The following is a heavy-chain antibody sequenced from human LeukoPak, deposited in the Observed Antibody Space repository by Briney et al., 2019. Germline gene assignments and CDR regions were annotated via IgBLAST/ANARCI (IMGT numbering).Heavy chain of an antibody. Sequence: PGGSLRLSCAASGFTFSDYYMSWIRQAPGKGLEWVSYISSSGSTIYYADSVKGRFTISRDNAKNSLYLQMNSLRAEDTAVYYCAGLLGYCSSTSCYPDYWGQGTLVTVSS. CDR3: AGLLGYCSSTSCYPDY. D-gene: IGHD2-2*01. CDR2: ISSSGSTI. CDR1: GFTFSDYY. J-gene: IGHJ4*02. V-gene: IGHV3-11*04.